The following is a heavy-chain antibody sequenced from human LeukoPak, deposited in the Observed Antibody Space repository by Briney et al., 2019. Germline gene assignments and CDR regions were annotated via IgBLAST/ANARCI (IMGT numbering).Heavy chain of an antibody. Sequence: ASVKVSCKASGYTFTSYGIIWVRQAPGQGLEWMGWISAYNGNTNYAQKLQGRVTMTTDTSTSTAYMELRSLRSDDTAVYYRAREYRSNYDILTGYTAPLDYWGQGTLVTVSS. CDR3: AREYRSNYDILTGYTAPLDY. V-gene: IGHV1-18*01. CDR1: GYTFTSYG. CDR2: ISAYNGNT. D-gene: IGHD3-9*01. J-gene: IGHJ4*02.